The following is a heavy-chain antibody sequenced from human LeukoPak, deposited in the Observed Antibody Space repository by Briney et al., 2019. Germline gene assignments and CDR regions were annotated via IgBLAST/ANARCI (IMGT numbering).Heavy chain of an antibody. Sequence: GASVKVSCKASGYTFTSYGISWVRQAPGQGLEWMGWISAYNGNTNYAQKLQGRVTMTTDTSTSTAYMELRSLRSDDTAVYYCAYSGGLRFLEWLPYYFDYWGQGTLVTVSS. J-gene: IGHJ4*02. CDR1: GYTFTSYG. V-gene: IGHV1-18*01. CDR2: ISAYNGNT. CDR3: AYSGGLRFLEWLPYYFDY. D-gene: IGHD3-3*01.